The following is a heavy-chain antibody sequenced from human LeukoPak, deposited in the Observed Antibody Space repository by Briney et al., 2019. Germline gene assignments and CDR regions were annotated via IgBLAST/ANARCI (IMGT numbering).Heavy chain of an antibody. CDR3: ARESDSSGWYDS. J-gene: IGHJ5*01. CDR1: GFSFDDYA. V-gene: IGHV3-43*02. D-gene: IGHD3-22*01. Sequence: PGGSLRLSCAAPGFSFDDYAIRWVRQAPGKGLEWVSLISGDGGSTFYADSVKGRFTISRDNSKNSLYLQMSSLRSEDTALYYCARESDSSGWYDSWGQGTLVTVPS. CDR2: ISGDGGST.